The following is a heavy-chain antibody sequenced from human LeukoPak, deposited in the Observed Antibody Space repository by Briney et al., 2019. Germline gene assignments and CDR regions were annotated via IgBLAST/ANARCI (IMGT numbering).Heavy chain of an antibody. J-gene: IGHJ4*02. V-gene: IGHV1-69*05. CDR2: IIPIFGTA. CDR1: GGTFSSYA. CDR3: ARSDSGGWYYFDY. D-gene: IGHD6-19*01. Sequence: ASVKVSCKASGGTFSSYAISWVRQAPGQGLEWMGRIIPIFGTANYAQKFQGRVTITTDESTSTAYMELSSLRSEDTAVYYCARSDSGGWYYFDYWGQGTLVTVSS.